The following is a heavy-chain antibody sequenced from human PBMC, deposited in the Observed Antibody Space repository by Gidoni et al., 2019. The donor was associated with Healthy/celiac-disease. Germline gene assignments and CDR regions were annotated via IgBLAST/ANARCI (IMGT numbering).Heavy chain of an antibody. V-gene: IGHV4-39*01. CDR2: IYYSGST. CDR3: ARQTPYYYGSGSYSNWFDP. CDR1: GGSLSSSSYY. Sequence: QLQLQESGPGLVKPSETLSLTCTVSGGSLSSSSYYWGWIRQPPGKGLEWIGSIYYSGSTYYNPSLKSRVTISVDTSKNQFSLKLSSVTAADTAVYYCARQTPYYYGSGSYSNWFDPWGQGTLVTVSS. J-gene: IGHJ5*02. D-gene: IGHD3-10*01.